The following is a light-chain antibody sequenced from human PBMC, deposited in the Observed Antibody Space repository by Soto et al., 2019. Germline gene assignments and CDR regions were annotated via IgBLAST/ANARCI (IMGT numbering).Light chain of an antibody. J-gene: IGLJ1*01. CDR2: DVS. Sequence: HSVLTQPASVSGSPGQSITISCTGTSSDVGGYNYVSWYQQHPGKAPKLMIYDVSNRPSGVSNRFSGSKSGNTASLTISGLQAEDEADYYCSSYTSSSTPKVXGTGTKVTVL. CDR3: SSYTSSSTPKV. V-gene: IGLV2-14*01. CDR1: SSDVGGYNY.